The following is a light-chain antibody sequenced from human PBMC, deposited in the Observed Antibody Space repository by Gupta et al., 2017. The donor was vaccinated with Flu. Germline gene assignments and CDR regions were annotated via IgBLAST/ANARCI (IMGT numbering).Light chain of an antibody. CDR3: MEATQFPKA. J-gene: IGKJ1*01. V-gene: IGKV2-24*01. CDR2: KSS. CDR1: QRLVHSDGNTY. Sequence: DIVMTQTPLSSPVTLGQPASISCRSSQRLVHSDGNTYLSWLQQRPGQPPRLLIYKSSNRCSGVAGRISGSGAAADFTLKISRVEAEDVGVYYCMEATQFPKAFGQGTKVEIK.